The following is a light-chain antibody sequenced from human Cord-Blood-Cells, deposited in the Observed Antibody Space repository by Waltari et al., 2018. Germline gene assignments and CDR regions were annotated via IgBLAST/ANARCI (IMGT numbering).Light chain of an antibody. Sequence: SYELPQPLSVSVALAQTARVTCGGNNIGSQKAHWYQQKPGQAPVLVIYRDSNRPSGIPERFSGSNSGNTATLTISRAQAGDEADYYCQVWDSSTVVFGGGTKLTVL. J-gene: IGLJ2*01. CDR1: NIGSQK. CDR3: QVWDSSTVV. CDR2: RDS. V-gene: IGLV3-9*01.